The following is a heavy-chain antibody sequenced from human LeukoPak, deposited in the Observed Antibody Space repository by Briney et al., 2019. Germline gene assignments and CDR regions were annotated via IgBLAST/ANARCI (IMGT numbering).Heavy chain of an antibody. CDR1: GYTFTGYG. Sequence: GASVKVSCKASGYTFTGYGISWVRQAPGQGLEWMGWISAYNGNTNYAQKLQGRVTMTTDTSTSTAYMELRSLRSDDTAVYYCARVHGVVVPAAIPDPWGQGTLVTVSS. CDR3: ARVHGVVVPAAIPDP. CDR2: ISAYNGNT. J-gene: IGHJ5*02. D-gene: IGHD2-2*01. V-gene: IGHV1-18*01.